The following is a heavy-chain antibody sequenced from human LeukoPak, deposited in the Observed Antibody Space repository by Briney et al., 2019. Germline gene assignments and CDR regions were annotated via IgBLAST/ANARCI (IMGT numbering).Heavy chain of an antibody. D-gene: IGHD3-10*01. CDR3: ARYSGPDAFDI. CDR2: ISYDGSNK. J-gene: IGHJ3*02. CDR1: GLSFSNYA. V-gene: IGHV3-30*04. Sequence: PGGSLRLSCAASGLSFSNYAMYWVRQAPGKGLEWVAVISYDGSNKYYADSVKGRFTISRDNSKNTRYQQMNSLRAEDMSVYDCARYSGPDAFDIWGQGTMVTVSS.